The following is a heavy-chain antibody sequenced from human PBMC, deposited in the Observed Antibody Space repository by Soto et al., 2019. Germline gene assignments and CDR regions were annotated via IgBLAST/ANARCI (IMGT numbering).Heavy chain of an antibody. CDR1: GFTFSSCA. CDR2: IGSTGETT. D-gene: IGHD3-10*01. J-gene: IGHJ4*02. CDR3: VKGRPLWLIDY. Sequence: PGGSLRLSCLASGFTFSSCAMHWVRQAPGKGLEYVSVIGSTGETTFYADSMKGRFTISRDNSKNTVYLQMSSLRAEDTAMYYCVKGRPLWLIDYWGQGTLVTVSS. V-gene: IGHV3-64D*06.